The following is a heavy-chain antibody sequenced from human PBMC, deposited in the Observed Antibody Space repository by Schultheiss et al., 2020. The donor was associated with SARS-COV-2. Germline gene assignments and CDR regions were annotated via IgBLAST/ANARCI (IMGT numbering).Heavy chain of an antibody. V-gene: IGHV3-48*02. J-gene: IGHJ6*02. CDR3: ARDGSLMDV. CDR2: ISGSGGST. CDR1: GFTFSSYG. Sequence: GGSLRLSCAASGFTFSSYGMHWVRQAPGKGLEWVSAISGSGGSTYYADSVKGRFTISRDNAKNSLYLQMNSLRDEDTAVYYCARDGSLMDVWGQGTTVTVSS.